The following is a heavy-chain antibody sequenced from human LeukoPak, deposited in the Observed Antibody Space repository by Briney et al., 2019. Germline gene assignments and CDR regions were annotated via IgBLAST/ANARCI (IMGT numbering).Heavy chain of an antibody. CDR1: GYNFTPYW. D-gene: IGHD6-19*01. Sequence: GESLKISCKASGYNFTPYWIGWVRQMPGRGLEWMGIIFPGGSDTKYSPSLQGQVTISADKSISTAYLQWSSLKASDTAMCYCARQPWGGSGWYGDYWGQGTLVTVSS. V-gene: IGHV5-51*01. CDR3: ARQPWGGSGWYGDY. CDR2: IFPGGSDT. J-gene: IGHJ4*02.